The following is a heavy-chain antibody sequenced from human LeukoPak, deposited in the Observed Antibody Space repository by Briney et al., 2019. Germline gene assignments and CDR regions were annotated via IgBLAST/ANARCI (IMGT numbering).Heavy chain of an antibody. CDR3: ASAAGWEFAY. Sequence: PGGSLRLSCVASVDSGLTRWMSWVRQAPGKGLEWVATTKEDGNEKHYADSVKGRFTISRDNGKSSLYLQMSSLRVEDTAVYYCASAAGWEFAYWGQGTLVTVSS. CDR2: TKEDGNEK. J-gene: IGHJ4*02. D-gene: IGHD1-26*01. V-gene: IGHV3-7*01. CDR1: VDSGLTRW.